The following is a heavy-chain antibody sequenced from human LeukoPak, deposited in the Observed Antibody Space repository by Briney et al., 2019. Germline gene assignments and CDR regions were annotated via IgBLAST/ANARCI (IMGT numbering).Heavy chain of an antibody. CDR1: GFTFSYYW. V-gene: IGHV3-7*01. CDR3: AKDRRIAVAGPLDY. D-gene: IGHD6-19*01. Sequence: GGSLRLSCAASGFTFSYYWMSWVRQAPGTGLEWVANIKQDGSDKYYVDSVKGRFTISRDNSENTLYLQVNSLRAEDTAVYYCAKDRRIAVAGPLDYWGQGTPVTVSS. CDR2: IKQDGSDK. J-gene: IGHJ4*02.